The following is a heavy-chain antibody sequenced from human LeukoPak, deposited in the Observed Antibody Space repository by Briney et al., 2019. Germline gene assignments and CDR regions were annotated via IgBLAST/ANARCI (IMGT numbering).Heavy chain of an antibody. V-gene: IGHV3-23*01. CDR3: AKVYGSGSYYGWYYYYGMDV. CDR1: GFTFSSYA. Sequence: GGSLRLSCAASGFTFSSYAMSWVRQAPGKGLEWVSTVSGSGGSTYYADSVKGRFTIPRDNSKNTLYLQMNSLRAEDTAVYYCAKVYGSGSYYGWYYYYGMDVWGQGTTVTVSS. J-gene: IGHJ6*02. D-gene: IGHD3-10*01. CDR2: VSGSGGST.